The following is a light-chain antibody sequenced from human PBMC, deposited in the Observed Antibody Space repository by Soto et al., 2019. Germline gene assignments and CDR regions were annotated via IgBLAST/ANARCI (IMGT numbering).Light chain of an antibody. CDR3: QHRDNWSYI. J-gene: IGKJ2*01. V-gene: IGKV3-11*01. Sequence: EIVLTPSPATLSLSPGERATLSCRASESVRPYVAWYQQKPGQAPRLLIYDASTRATGIPARFSGSGSGTDYTLSISSLEAEDFAVYYCQHRDNWSYIFGQGTKLEMK. CDR2: DAS. CDR1: ESVRPY.